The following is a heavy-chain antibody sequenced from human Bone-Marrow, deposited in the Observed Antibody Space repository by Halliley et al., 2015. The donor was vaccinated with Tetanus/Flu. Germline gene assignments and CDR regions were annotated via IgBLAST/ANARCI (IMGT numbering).Heavy chain of an antibody. Sequence: LRLSCTISGGSINSNYWSWIRQPPGKGLEWIGYIYDTGKTTYNPSLKSRVTISADTFQNRFSLELNSVTAADTAVYYCARRDYSASGGYYFAYWGQGTLVTVSS. D-gene: IGHD4-4*01. J-gene: IGHJ4*02. CDR2: IYDTGKT. V-gene: IGHV4-59*08. CDR3: ARRDYSASGGYYFAY. CDR1: GGSINSNY.